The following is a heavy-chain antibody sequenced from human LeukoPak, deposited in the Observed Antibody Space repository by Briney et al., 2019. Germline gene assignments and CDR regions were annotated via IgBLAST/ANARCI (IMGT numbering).Heavy chain of an antibody. CDR2: MNPNSGNT. D-gene: IGHD4-17*01. V-gene: IGHV1-8*03. Sequence: ASVKVSCKASGYTFTSYDINWVRQATGQGLEWMGWMNPNSGNTGYAQKFQGRVTITRNTSISTAYMELSSLRSEDTAVYYCARPSTVTVEGYYYYYMDVWGKGTTVTVSS. J-gene: IGHJ6*03. CDR1: GYTFTSYD. CDR3: ARPSTVTVEGYYYYYMDV.